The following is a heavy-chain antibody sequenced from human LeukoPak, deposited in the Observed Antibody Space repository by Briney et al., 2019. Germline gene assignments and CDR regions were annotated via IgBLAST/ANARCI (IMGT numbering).Heavy chain of an antibody. J-gene: IGHJ6*02. V-gene: IGHV3-30*03. D-gene: IGHD6-13*01. CDR3: AGSWPHDNGMDV. Sequence: PGGSLRLSCAASGFTVSSNYMSWVRQAPGKGLEWVAVISYDGSNKYYADSVKGRFTISRDNSKNTLYLQMNSLRAEDTAVYYCAGSWPHDNGMDVWGQGTTVTVSS. CDR2: ISYDGSNK. CDR1: GFTVSSNY.